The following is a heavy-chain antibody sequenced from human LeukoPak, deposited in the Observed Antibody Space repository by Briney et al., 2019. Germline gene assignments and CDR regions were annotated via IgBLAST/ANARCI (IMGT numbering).Heavy chain of an antibody. CDR1: GFSFTAYS. V-gene: IGHV3-48*01. J-gene: IGHJ4*02. Sequence: PGGSLRLSCAASGFSFTAYSMNWVRQAPGRGLEWISYIGPGGDIYYADSVTGRFTVSRDIAKNSLYLQMNGLRVEDTAAYYCARRFDSWGQGTLVTVSS. CDR2: IGPGGDI. CDR3: ARRFDS.